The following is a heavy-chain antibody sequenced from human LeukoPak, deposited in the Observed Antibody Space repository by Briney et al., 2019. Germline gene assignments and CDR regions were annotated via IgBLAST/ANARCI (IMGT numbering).Heavy chain of an antibody. D-gene: IGHD2-2*01. V-gene: IGHV3-7*01. CDR3: ARARYCSSSSCRYMDV. J-gene: IGHJ6*03. Sequence: GGSLRLSCAAPGLTFSNYWMTWVRQAPGKGLEWVANIKHDGSEKYYVDSVKGRFTISRDNAKNSLYLQMNSLRPEDTAVFHCARARYCSSSSCRYMDVWGKGTTVTVSS. CDR1: GLTFSNYW. CDR2: IKHDGSEK.